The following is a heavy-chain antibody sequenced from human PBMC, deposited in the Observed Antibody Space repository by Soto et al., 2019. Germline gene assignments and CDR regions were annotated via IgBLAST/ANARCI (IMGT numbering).Heavy chain of an antibody. CDR2: IHDTGST. Sequence: QVQLQESGPRLVKPSEALSLTCTVSGDSVISDNYYWAWLRQSPGRGLAWIGHIHDTGSTDYNPYLQNRVTISVDTSQNQFSLKLNSVTAADTAVYYCATDSYSYFDSCGQGRLVTVSS. V-gene: IGHV4-61*01. J-gene: IGHJ4*02. CDR1: GDSVISDNYY. D-gene: IGHD5-18*01. CDR3: ATDSYSYFDS.